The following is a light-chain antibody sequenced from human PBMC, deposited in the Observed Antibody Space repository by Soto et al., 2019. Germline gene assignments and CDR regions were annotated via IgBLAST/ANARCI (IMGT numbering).Light chain of an antibody. J-gene: IGKJ1*01. CDR3: QQSYTPSWT. V-gene: IGKV1-5*03. CDR2: KAS. Sequence: DIQMTQSPSTLSGSVGDRVTITCRASQTISSWLAWYQQKPGKAPKLLIYKASSLESGVPSRFSGSGSGTDFTLTINGLQTEDFAAYFCQQSYTPSWTFGQGTKVDIK. CDR1: QTISSW.